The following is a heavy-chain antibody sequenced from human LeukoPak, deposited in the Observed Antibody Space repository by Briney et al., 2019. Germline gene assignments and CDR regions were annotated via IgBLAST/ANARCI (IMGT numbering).Heavy chain of an antibody. CDR2: IYYSGST. CDR1: GGSISSGGYY. CDR3: ARDVRRYYFDY. Sequence: SETLSLTCTVSGGSISSGGYYWSWIRQHPGKGLECIGYIYYSGSTYYNPSLKSRVTISVDTSKNQFSLKLSSVTAADTAVYYCARDVRRYYFDYWGQGTLVTVSS. D-gene: IGHD1-14*01. J-gene: IGHJ4*02. V-gene: IGHV4-31*03.